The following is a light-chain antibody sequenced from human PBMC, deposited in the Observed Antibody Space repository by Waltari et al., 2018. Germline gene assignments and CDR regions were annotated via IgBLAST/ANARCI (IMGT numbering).Light chain of an antibody. J-gene: IGKJ2*01. CDR2: WAS. Sequence: DIVMTQSPDSLAGALGGKATISCKSSQTVLYSDNNNYLGWYQQKPGQPPKVLIKWASTREPGVPDRFVGSGSGTDFTLTINSLQAEDVAVYYCQQYFGTPVTFGQGTRLEIK. CDR1: QTVLYSDNNNY. CDR3: QQYFGTPVT. V-gene: IGKV4-1*01.